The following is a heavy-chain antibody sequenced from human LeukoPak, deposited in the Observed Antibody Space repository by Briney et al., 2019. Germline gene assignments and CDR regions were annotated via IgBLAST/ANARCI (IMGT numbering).Heavy chain of an antibody. J-gene: IGHJ4*02. V-gene: IGHV1-69*04. CDR2: IIPILGIA. D-gene: IGHD6-13*01. CDR1: GGTFSSYA. Sequence: SVKVSCKASGGTFSSYAISWVRQAPGQGLEWMGRIIPILGIANYAQKFQGRVTITADKSTSTAYMELSSLRSADTAVYYCARVPIAAAGGLDYWGQGTLVTVSS. CDR3: ARVPIAAAGGLDY.